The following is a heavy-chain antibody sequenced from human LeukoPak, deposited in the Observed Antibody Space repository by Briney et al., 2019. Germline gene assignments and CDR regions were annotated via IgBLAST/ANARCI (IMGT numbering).Heavy chain of an antibody. J-gene: IGHJ5*02. CDR1: GYTFTGYY. V-gene: IGHV1-2*02. CDR3: AREAVRGTGGGWFDP. Sequence: ASVKVSCKASGYTFTGYYMHWVRQAPGQGLEWMGWINPNSGGTNYAPKFQGRVTMTRDTSISTAYMELSRLRSDDPAVYYCAREAVRGTGGGWFDPWGQGTLVTVSS. D-gene: IGHD3-10*01. CDR2: INPNSGGT.